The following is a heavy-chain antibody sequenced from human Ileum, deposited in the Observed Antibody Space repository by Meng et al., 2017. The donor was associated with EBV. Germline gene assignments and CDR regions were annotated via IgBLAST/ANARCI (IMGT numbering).Heavy chain of an antibody. V-gene: IGHV3-74*01. Sequence: VTQVESGGCLVQPGGSLGLACTALGFPLSHYWTHWVRQVPGKGLVGVSRTNEDGGFTTYADSVRGRFTISRDNTKNILYLQMDSLRAEDTAVYFCSRDLAGPYDDWGQGTLVTVSS. CDR1: GFPLSHYW. J-gene: IGHJ4*02. CDR2: TNEDGGFT. CDR3: SRDLAGPYDD.